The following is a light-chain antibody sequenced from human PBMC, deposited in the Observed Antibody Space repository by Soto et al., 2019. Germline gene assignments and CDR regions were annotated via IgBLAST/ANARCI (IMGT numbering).Light chain of an antibody. CDR3: AAWDDSLSGPV. Sequence: QSVLTQPPSASGTPGQRVTISCSGSTSNVGINSVFWYQHLPVTAPKLLIYRSNQRASGVPDRFSGSKSGTSASLAISGLRSEDEADYYCAAWDDSLSGPVFGGGTKLTVL. CDR1: TSNVGINS. J-gene: IGLJ2*01. V-gene: IGLV1-47*01. CDR2: RSN.